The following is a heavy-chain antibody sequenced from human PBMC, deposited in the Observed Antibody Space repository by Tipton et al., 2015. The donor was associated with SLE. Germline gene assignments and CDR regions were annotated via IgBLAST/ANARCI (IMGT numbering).Heavy chain of an antibody. CDR1: GFTFRTYA. Sequence: SLRLSCAASGFTFRTYAMAWVRQSPGKGLEWVSLISGGGGSTHYADSVRGRFTISRDNSKNTLSLQLNTLRADDTAIYYCAKIPRTIFGVVIGPLYFDYWGQGTLVTVSS. CDR3: AKIPRTIFGVVIGPLYFDY. J-gene: IGHJ4*02. CDR2: ISGGGGST. D-gene: IGHD3-3*01. V-gene: IGHV3-23*01.